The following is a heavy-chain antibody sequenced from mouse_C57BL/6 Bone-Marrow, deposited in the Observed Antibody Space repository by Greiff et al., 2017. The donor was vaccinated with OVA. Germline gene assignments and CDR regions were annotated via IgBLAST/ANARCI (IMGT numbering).Heavy chain of an antibody. J-gene: IGHJ3*01. CDR2: IHPNSGST. CDR1: GYTFTSYW. V-gene: IGHV1-64*01. CDR3: SRWVLRAWFAY. D-gene: IGHD1-1*01. Sequence: QVQLQQPGAELVKPGASVKLSCKASGYTFTSYWMHWVKQRPGQGLEWIGMIHPNSGSTNYNEKFKSKATLTVDKSSSTAYMQLSSLTSEDSAVYYCSRWVLRAWFAYWGQGTLVTVSA.